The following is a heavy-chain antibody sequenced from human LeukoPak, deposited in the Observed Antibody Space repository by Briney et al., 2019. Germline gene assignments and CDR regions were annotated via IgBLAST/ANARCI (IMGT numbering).Heavy chain of an antibody. CDR3: ARGRDYYDSSGYSH. J-gene: IGHJ4*02. D-gene: IGHD3-22*01. Sequence: SETLSLTCAVYGGSFSGYYWSWIRQPPGKGLEWIGEINHSGSTYYNPSLKSRVTISVDTSKNQFSLKLSSVTAADTAVYYCARGRDYYDSSGYSHWGQGTLVTVSS. V-gene: IGHV4-34*01. CDR1: GGSFSGYY. CDR2: INHSGST.